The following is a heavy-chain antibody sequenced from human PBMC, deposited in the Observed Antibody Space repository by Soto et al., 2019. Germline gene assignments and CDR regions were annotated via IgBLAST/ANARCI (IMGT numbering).Heavy chain of an antibody. CDR3: ARGVAVAGTFSYHLDY. CDR1: GGTFSSYA. Sequence: GASVKVSCTASGGTFSSYAISWVRQAPGQGLEWMGGIIPIFGTANYAQKFQGRVTITADESTSTAYMELSSLRYEDTAVYYCARGVAVAGTFSYHLDYWCQGTLGTGS. J-gene: IGHJ4*02. D-gene: IGHD6-19*01. CDR2: IIPIFGTA. V-gene: IGHV1-69*13.